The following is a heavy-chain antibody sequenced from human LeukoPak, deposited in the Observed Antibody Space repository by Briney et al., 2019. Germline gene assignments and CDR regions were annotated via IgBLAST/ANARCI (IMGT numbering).Heavy chain of an antibody. CDR1: GASVSGSPYY. CDR2: IYSSGST. J-gene: IGHJ4*02. D-gene: IGHD1-26*01. Sequence: SETLSLTCTVSGASVSGSPYYWGWLRQPPGKGLEWIGSIYSSGSTYYNASLQSRVTISIGTSKNQISLRLNSVTAADTAIYYCAKSGGYGLIDYWGQGTLVTVSS. V-gene: IGHV4-39*01. CDR3: AKSGGYGLIDY.